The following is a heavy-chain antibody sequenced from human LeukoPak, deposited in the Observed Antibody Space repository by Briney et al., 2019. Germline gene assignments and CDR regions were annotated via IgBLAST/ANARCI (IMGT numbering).Heavy chain of an antibody. CDR3: ARELGSGSYYKH. Sequence: PGGTLRLSCAASGFTFSSYGMSWVRQAPGKGLEWVSAISGSGGSTYYADSVKGRFTISRDNSKNTLYLQMNSLRAEDTAVYYCARELGSGSYYKHWGQGTLVTVSS. V-gene: IGHV3-23*01. D-gene: IGHD3-10*01. CDR2: ISGSGGST. J-gene: IGHJ4*02. CDR1: GFTFSSYG.